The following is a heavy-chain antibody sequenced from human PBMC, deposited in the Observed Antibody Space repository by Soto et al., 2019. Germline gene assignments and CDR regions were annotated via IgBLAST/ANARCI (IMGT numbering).Heavy chain of an antibody. CDR2: ISAYNGNT. D-gene: IGHD2-2*01. V-gene: IGHV1-18*01. J-gene: IGHJ6*02. CDR1: GYTFTNYG. CDR3: ASQLLPDYYYYGMDV. Sequence: QVQLVQSGAEVKKPGASVKVSCKASGYTFTNYGISWVRQAPGQGLEWMGWISAYNGNTNYAQKLQGRVTMTTDTSTSTAYMELRSLRSDDTAVYYCASQLLPDYYYYGMDVWGQGTTVTVSS.